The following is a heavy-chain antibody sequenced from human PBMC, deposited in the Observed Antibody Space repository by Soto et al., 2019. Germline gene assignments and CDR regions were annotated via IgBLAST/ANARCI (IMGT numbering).Heavy chain of an antibody. CDR3: ARWGTTGGFDL. Sequence: QLQLVESGGGVVQPGTSLRLSCTASGFMFKSYVMHWVRQAPGKGLEWVALTSYDGNNKYYGDSVKGRFTVSRDNSKNTLQLQMDSLRPEATALYYCARWGTTGGFDLWGQGTLVSVSS. J-gene: IGHJ4*02. CDR1: GFMFKSYV. V-gene: IGHV3-30*19. D-gene: IGHD3-16*01. CDR2: TSYDGNNK.